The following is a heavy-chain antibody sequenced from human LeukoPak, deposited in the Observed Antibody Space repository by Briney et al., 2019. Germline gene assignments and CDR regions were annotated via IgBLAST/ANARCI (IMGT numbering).Heavy chain of an antibody. V-gene: IGHV4-59*04. CDR1: GGSISPYY. D-gene: IGHD1-26*01. Sequence: NTSETLSLTCAVSGGSISPYYWSWIRQPPGKGLEWIGYIYYSGSTYYNPSLKSRVTISVDTSKNQFSLKLSSVTAADTAVYYCARQGSGNYLSPVNYWGQGTLVTVSS. CDR3: ARQGSGNYLSPVNY. J-gene: IGHJ4*02. CDR2: IYYSGST.